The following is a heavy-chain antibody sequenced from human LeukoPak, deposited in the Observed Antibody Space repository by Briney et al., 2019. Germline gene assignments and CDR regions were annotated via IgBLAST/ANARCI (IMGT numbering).Heavy chain of an antibody. D-gene: IGHD2-2*01. CDR3: ARDGCSSTSCCGYFDY. Sequence: GASVKVSCKASGYTFTGYYMHWVRQAPGQGLEWMGWINPNSGGTNYAQKFQGRVTMTRDTSISTAYMELSRLRSDDTAVYYCARDGCSSTSCCGYFDYWGQGTLVTVSS. CDR1: GYTFTGYY. CDR2: INPNSGGT. V-gene: IGHV1-2*02. J-gene: IGHJ4*02.